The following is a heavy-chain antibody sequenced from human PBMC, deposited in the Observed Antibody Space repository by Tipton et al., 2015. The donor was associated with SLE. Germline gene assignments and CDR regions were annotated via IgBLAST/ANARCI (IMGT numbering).Heavy chain of an antibody. CDR3: AREGQYQGWFDP. J-gene: IGHJ5*02. CDR2: VYNSGNT. V-gene: IGHV4-31*03. Sequence: TLSLTCTVSGGSISSDDYCWSWIRQHPGKGLEWVGYVYNSGNTYYTPSLKSRSTISVDTSKNQFSLKLSSVTAADTAVYYCAREGQYQGWFDPWGQGSLVTVSS. D-gene: IGHD2-2*01. CDR1: GGSISSDDYC.